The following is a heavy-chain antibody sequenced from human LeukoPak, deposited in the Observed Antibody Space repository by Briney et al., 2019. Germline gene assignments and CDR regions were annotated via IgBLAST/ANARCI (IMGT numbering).Heavy chain of an antibody. J-gene: IGHJ4*02. CDR2: ITGDGGYT. V-gene: IGHV3-64*01. Sequence: GGSLRLSCAASGFTFSTYVMQWVRQAPGKGLEYVSAITGDGGYTYYANSVKGRFTISRDNSKKTLYLQMNSLRAEDTAVYYCARADYWGQGTLVTVSS. CDR3: ARADY. CDR1: GFTFSTYV.